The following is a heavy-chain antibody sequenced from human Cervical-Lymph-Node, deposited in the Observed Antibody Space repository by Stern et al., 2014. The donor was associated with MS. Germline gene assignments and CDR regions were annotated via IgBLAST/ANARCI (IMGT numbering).Heavy chain of an antibody. CDR2: SRNKAKSYST. CDR3: SRDAAGDY. V-gene: IGHV3-72*01. CDR1: GFTFSDYY. D-gene: IGHD6-13*01. Sequence: EVQLVESGGGLVQPGGSLRLSCAASGFTFSDYYIDWVRQAPGKGLEWVGRSRNKAKSYSTGYAASLKGRFTISRYDSKQSVYLQMNSLKTEDTAVYYCSRDAAGDYWGPGTVVTVSS. J-gene: IGHJ4*02.